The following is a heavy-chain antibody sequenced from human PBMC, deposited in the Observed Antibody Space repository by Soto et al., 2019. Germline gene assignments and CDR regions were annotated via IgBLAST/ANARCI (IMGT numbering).Heavy chain of an antibody. Sequence: EVQLLESGGDLVQPGGSLRLSCAASGFTFRSYAMGWARRAPGKGLEWVSVISESGGTTYYADSVKGRFTISRDNSKNTLYLEMNSLRAEDTAIYYCAKQVATGTALYDYWGQGSLVTVSS. CDR1: GFTFRSYA. V-gene: IGHV3-23*01. J-gene: IGHJ4*02. D-gene: IGHD6-13*01. CDR3: AKQVATGTALYDY. CDR2: ISESGGTT.